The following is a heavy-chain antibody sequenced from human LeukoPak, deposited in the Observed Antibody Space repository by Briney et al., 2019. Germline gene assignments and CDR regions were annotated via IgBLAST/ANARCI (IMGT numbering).Heavy chain of an antibody. CDR1: GYTFTGYY. V-gene: IGHV1-2*02. CDR3: ARGGYGDYENYWYFDL. J-gene: IGHJ2*01. D-gene: IGHD4-17*01. Sequence: ASVKVSCKASGYTFTGYYMHWVRQAPGQGLEWMGWINPNSGGTNYAQKFQGRVTMTRDTSISTAYMELSRLRSEDTAVYYCARGGYGDYENYWYFDLWGRGTLVTVSS. CDR2: INPNSGGT.